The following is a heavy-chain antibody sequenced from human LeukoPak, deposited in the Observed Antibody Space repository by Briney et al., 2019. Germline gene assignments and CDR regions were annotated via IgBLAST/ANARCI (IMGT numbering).Heavy chain of an antibody. D-gene: IGHD2-15*01. V-gene: IGHV3-23*01. CDR2: ISGSGGST. Sequence: GGSLRLSCAASGFTFSSYAMSWVRQAPGKGLEWVSVISGSGGSTYYADSVKGRFTISRDNSKNTLYLQVNSLRAEDTAIYYCAKDQGVGAAGFDYWGQGTLVTVSS. CDR3: AKDQGVGAAGFDY. J-gene: IGHJ4*02. CDR1: GFTFSSYA.